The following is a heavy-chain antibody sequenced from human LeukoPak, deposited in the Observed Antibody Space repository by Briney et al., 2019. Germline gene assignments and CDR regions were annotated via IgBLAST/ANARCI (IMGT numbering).Heavy chain of an antibody. CDR3: ARDRWGYSYGGD. CDR1: GFTVSSNY. J-gene: IGHJ4*02. Sequence: PGGSLRLSCAASGFTVSSNYMSWVRQAPGKGLEWVSIIYSGGSTFYADSVKGRFTISRDNAKNSLYLQMNSLRAEDTAVYYCARDRWGYSYGGDWGQGTLVTVSS. CDR2: IYSGGST. D-gene: IGHD5-18*01. V-gene: IGHV3-53*01.